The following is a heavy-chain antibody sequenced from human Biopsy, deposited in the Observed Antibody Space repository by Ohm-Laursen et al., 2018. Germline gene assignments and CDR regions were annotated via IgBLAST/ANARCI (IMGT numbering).Heavy chain of an antibody. Sequence: VTLSLSCTVCRDCVSNYYWTWIRKSPGKGLEWIGYIYYTGSTNYNPSVKSRVTISVDTSKNQFSLKLNSVTAADTAVYFCARDSRGGHLNTTLITGKNLDSWGQGILVTVSS. V-gene: IGHV4-59*02. CDR3: ARDSRGGHLNTTLITGKNLDS. CDR1: RDCVSNYY. CDR2: IYYTGST. J-gene: IGHJ4*02. D-gene: IGHD3-16*01.